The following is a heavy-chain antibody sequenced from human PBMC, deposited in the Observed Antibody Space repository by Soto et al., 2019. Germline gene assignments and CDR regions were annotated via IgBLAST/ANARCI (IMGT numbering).Heavy chain of an antibody. J-gene: IGHJ4*02. D-gene: IGHD6-19*01. CDR1: GGSLSRYY. V-gene: IGHV4-59*01. Sequence: SETLSLTCTVSGGSLSRYYWSWIRQPPGKGLEWIGYIYYSGSTNYNPSLKSRVTISVDTSKNQFSLKLSSVTAADTAVYYCARGYSSGLVDYWGQGTLVTVSS. CDR2: IYYSGST. CDR3: ARGYSSGLVDY.